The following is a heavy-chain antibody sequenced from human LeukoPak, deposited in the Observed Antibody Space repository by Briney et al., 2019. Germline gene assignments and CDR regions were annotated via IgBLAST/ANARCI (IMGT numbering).Heavy chain of an antibody. CDR1: GGSIGSSSYY. CDR3: ARTPLHGYFDY. CDR2: IYYSGST. J-gene: IGHJ4*02. Sequence: PSETLSLTCTVSGGSIGSSSYYWGWIRQPPGKGLEWIGSIYYSGSTYYNPSLKSRVTISVDTSKNQFSLKLSSVTAADTAVYYCARTPLHGYFDYWGQETLVTVSS. V-gene: IGHV4-39*01. D-gene: IGHD4-11*01.